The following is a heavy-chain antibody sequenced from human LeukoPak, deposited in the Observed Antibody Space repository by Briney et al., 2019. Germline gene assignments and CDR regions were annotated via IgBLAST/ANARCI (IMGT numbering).Heavy chain of an antibody. Sequence: SETLSLTCAVYGGSFSGYYWSWIRQPPGKGLEWIGEISHYGSTTYNPSLKSRVTISLDTSKNQFSLKLTSVTAADTAVYYCARADSVVVPGASSTPGVLDYWGQGSLVTVSS. D-gene: IGHD2-2*01. V-gene: IGHV4-34*01. CDR3: ARADSVVVPGASSTPGVLDY. CDR1: GGSFSGYY. J-gene: IGHJ4*02. CDR2: ISHYGST.